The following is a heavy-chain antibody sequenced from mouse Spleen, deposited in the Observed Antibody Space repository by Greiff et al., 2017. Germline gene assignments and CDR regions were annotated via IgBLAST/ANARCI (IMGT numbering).Heavy chain of an antibody. Sequence: VKLMETGPGLVAPSQSLSITCTVSGFSLTSYGVHWVRQPPGKGLEWLVVIWSDGSTNYNSALKSRLSISKDNSKSQVFLKMNSLQTDDTAMYYCARHGGGNPYYYAMDYWGQGTSVTVSS. CDR1: GFSLTSYG. D-gene: IGHD1-1*02. J-gene: IGHJ4*01. V-gene: IGHV2-6-1*01. CDR3: ARHGGGNPYYYAMDY. CDR2: IWSDGST.